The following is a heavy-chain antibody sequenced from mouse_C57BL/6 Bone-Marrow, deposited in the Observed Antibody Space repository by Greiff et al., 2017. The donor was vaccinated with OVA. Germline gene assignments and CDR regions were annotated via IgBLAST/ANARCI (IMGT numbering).Heavy chain of an antibody. CDR1: GFTFSDAW. D-gene: IGHD1-1*01. V-gene: IGHV6-6*01. J-gene: IGHJ1*03. CDR3: TRGTVVAHWYFDV. CDR2: IRNKANNHAT. Sequence: EVKLVESGGGLVQPGGSMKLSCAASGFTFSDAWMDWVRQSPEKGLEWVAEIRNKANNHATYYAESVKGRFTISRDDSKSSVYLQMNSLRAEDTGIYYCTRGTVVAHWYFDVWGTGTTVTVSS.